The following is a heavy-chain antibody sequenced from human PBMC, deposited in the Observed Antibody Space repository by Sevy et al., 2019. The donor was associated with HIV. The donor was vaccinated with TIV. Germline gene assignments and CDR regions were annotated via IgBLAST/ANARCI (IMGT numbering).Heavy chain of an antibody. J-gene: IGHJ6*03. CDR3: ARVPRGQLWYSGSLGGYYYHMDV. D-gene: IGHD3-16*01. CDR1: GGSVSSGTYY. CDR2: IYKTGST. V-gene: IGHV4-61*01. Sequence: SETLSLSCSVSGGSVSSGTYYWSWIRQPPGKGLEWIGHIYKTGSTNYKLSLQSRVTISVDTSTNQFSLGLRSVTAAATAVYYCARVPRGQLWYSGSLGGYYYHMDVWGKGTTVTVSS.